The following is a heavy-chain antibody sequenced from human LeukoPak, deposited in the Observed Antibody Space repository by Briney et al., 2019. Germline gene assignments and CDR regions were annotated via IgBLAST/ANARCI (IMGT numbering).Heavy chain of an antibody. V-gene: IGHV4-4*07. D-gene: IGHD5/OR15-5a*01. CDR1: GGSISSSH. Sequence: SETLSLTRTVSGGSISSSHWSWIRQPAGKGLEWIWRIHTSGATNYNPSLKSRVTMSVDTSKNQFSLKLSSVTAADTAMYYCARTPVAMSTISALDIWGQGTKVTVSS. J-gene: IGHJ3*02. CDR2: IHTSGAT. CDR3: ARTPVAMSTISALDI.